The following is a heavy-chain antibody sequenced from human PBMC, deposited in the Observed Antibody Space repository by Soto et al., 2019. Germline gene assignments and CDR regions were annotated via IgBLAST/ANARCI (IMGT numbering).Heavy chain of an antibody. CDR1: GFTFSSYG. D-gene: IGHD6-19*01. Sequence: QVQLVESGGGVVQPGRSLRLSCAASGFTFSSYGMHWVRQAPGKGLEWVAVIWYDGSNKYYADSVKGRFTISRDNSKNTLYLQMNSPRAEDTAVYYCARDWGSGWPTNLAFDYWGQGTLVTVSS. CDR3: ARDWGSGWPTNLAFDY. CDR2: IWYDGSNK. J-gene: IGHJ4*02. V-gene: IGHV3-33*01.